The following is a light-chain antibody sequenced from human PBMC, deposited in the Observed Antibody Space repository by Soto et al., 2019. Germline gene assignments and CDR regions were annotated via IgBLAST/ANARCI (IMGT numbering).Light chain of an antibody. V-gene: IGLV1-40*01. J-gene: IGLJ2*01. CDR3: QSYDSSLSGYVV. CDR1: SSNIGAGYD. Sequence: QSVLTQPPPVSGAPGQRVTISCTGSSSNIGAGYDVHWYQQLPGTAPKLLIYGNSKRPSGVPDRFSGSKSGTSASLAITGLQAEDEADYYCQSYDSSLSGYVVFGGGTKLTVL. CDR2: GNS.